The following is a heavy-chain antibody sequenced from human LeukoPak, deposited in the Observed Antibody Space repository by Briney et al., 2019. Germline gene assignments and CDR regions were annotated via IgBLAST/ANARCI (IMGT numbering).Heavy chain of an antibody. D-gene: IGHD1-26*01. Sequence: ASVKVSCKVPGYMLTEVSIHWVRQAPGKGLEGMGSFDPDDGETIYAQKFQGRLSMTEDTSAATAYMELSSLRSEDTAVYFCAAERELISWGQGTLVTVSS. V-gene: IGHV1-24*01. J-gene: IGHJ5*02. CDR3: AAERELIS. CDR2: FDPDDGET. CDR1: GYMLTEVS.